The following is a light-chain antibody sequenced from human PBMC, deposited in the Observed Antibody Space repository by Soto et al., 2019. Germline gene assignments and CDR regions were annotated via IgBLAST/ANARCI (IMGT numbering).Light chain of an antibody. J-gene: IGLJ2*01. V-gene: IGLV2-14*01. CDR3: SSYTSSSTPV. Sequence: QPASVSGSPGQSITISCTGTSSDVGGYNYVSWYQQHPGKAPKLMTYEVSNRPSGVSNRFSGSKSGNTASLTISGLQTEDEADYYCSSYTSSSTPVFGGGTKLTVL. CDR1: SSDVGGYNY. CDR2: EVS.